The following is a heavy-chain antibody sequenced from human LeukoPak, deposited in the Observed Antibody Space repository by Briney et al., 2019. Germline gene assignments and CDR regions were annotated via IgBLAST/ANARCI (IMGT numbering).Heavy chain of an antibody. Sequence: SETLSLTCTVSGGSISSSSYYWGWIRQPPGKGLEWIGTIYYSGRTYYSPSLKSRVTLSIDMSNNQFSLILSSVTAADTALYFCARRRYYDSSGYLEWGQGTLVTVSS. CDR2: IYYSGRT. CDR3: ARRRYYDSSGYLE. CDR1: GGSISSSSYY. J-gene: IGHJ1*01. V-gene: IGHV4-39*01. D-gene: IGHD3-22*01.